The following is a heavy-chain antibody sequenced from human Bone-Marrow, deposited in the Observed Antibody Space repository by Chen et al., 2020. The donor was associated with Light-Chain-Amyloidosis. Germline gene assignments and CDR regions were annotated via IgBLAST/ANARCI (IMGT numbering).Heavy chain of an antibody. V-gene: IGHV5-51*01. D-gene: IGHD5-12*01. Sequence: EVQLEQSGPEVKMPGESLKISCKGSGYTFPNYWIGWVRQMPGKGLEWMGVIYPDDSDASYSPSFEVQVTSSADKSITTAYLQWRSLKASDTAMYYCARRRDGYNFDYWGQGTLVTVSS. CDR2: IYPDDSDA. J-gene: IGHJ4*02. CDR3: ARRRDGYNFDY. CDR1: GYTFPNYW.